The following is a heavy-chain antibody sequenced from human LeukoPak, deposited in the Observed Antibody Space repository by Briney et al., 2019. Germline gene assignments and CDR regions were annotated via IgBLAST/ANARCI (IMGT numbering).Heavy chain of an antibody. V-gene: IGHV1-18*01. CDR1: GYTFMSYG. J-gene: IGHJ4*02. D-gene: IGHD4-11*01. CDR3: ARGTWYDYSKPIDY. Sequence: GASVKVSCKASGYTFMSYGINWVRQAPGQGLEWMGWISAYNGNTNYAQKLQGRVTMTTDTSTSTAYMELRSLRSDDTAVYYCARGTWYDYSKPIDYWGQGTLVTVSS. CDR2: ISAYNGNT.